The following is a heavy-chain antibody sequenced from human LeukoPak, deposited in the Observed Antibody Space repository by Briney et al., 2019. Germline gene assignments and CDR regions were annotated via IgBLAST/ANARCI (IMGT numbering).Heavy chain of an antibody. V-gene: IGHV3-72*01. D-gene: IGHD6-13*01. CDR3: TRVHSSSWYGSYFDN. CDR1: GFSFGDHY. CDR2: TRNKANGYTT. Sequence: PGGSLRLSCAASGFSFGDHYMDWIRQAPGKGLEWVGRTRNKANGYTTEYAASVKGRLTISRDDSKSSPYLQMNSLQTEGTAVYYCTRVHSSSWYGSYFDNWGQGTLVTVSS. J-gene: IGHJ4*02.